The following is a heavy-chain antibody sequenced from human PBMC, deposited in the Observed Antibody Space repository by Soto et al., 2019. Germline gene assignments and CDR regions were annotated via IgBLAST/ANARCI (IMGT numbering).Heavy chain of an antibody. D-gene: IGHD3-16*01. CDR1: GGSISPFY. J-gene: IGHJ4*02. CDR2: LYYSDNT. CDR3: ARVGGVAARTFDY. Sequence: SETLSLTCTGSGGSISPFYWSWVRQPPGKGLEWIGYLYYSDNTNYNPSLKSRVTISVDASKNQASLRLTSVTAADTAVYYCARVGGVAARTFDYWGQGTVVTVSS. V-gene: IGHV4-59*01.